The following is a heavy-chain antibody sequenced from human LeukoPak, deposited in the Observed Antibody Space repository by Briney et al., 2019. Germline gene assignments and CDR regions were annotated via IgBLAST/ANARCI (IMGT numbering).Heavy chain of an antibody. D-gene: IGHD4-4*01. J-gene: IGHJ4*02. CDR3: ARGGRNYNDYYFDY. V-gene: IGHV4-59*10. CDR1: GGSFSGYY. CDR2: IYTSGST. Sequence: SETLSLTCAVYGGSFSGYYWSWIRQPAGKGLEWIGRIYTSGSTNYNPSLKSRVTMSVDTSKNQFSLKLSSVTAADTAVYYCARGGRNYNDYYFDYWGQGTLVTVSS.